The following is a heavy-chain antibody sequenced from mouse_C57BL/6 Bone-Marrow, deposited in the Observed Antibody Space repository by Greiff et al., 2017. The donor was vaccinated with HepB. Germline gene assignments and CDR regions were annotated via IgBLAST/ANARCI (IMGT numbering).Heavy chain of an antibody. V-gene: IGHV1-55*01. Sequence: VQLQQPGAELVKPGASVKMSCKASGYTFTSYWITWVKQRPGQGLEWIGDIYPGSGSTNYNEKFKSKATLTVDTSSSTAYMQRSSLTSEDSAVYYCARGLYYYGPWFAYWGQGTLVTVSA. CDR3: ARGLYYYGPWFAY. CDR2: IYPGSGST. D-gene: IGHD1-1*01. CDR1: GYTFTSYW. J-gene: IGHJ3*01.